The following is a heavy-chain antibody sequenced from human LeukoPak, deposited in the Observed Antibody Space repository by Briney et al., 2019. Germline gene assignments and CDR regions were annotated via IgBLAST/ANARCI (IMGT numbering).Heavy chain of an antibody. CDR2: IDLNTGDT. V-gene: IGHV1-2*02. Sequence: ASVKVSCKASGYTFIDYWIHWVRQAPGQGLEWMGKIDLNTGDTTSAQKFQGRVTMTRDTSISTVYLDLSGLGSDDTAVYYCARDAHHRRFDYWGQGTLVTVSS. CDR3: ARDAHHRRFDY. J-gene: IGHJ4*02. CDR1: GYTFIDYW.